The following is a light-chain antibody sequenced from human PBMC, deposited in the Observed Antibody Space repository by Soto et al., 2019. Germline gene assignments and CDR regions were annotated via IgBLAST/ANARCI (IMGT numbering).Light chain of an antibody. CDR2: GAS. CDR3: QQYGGSPWT. CDR1: QSVSSSY. J-gene: IGKJ1*01. V-gene: IGKV3-20*01. Sequence: EIVLTQSPGTLSLSPVERATLSCRASQSVSSSYLAWYQQKPGQAPRLLIYGASSRATGIPDRFSGSGSGTDFSLTISRLEPEDFAVYYCQQYGGSPWTFGQGTKVDIK.